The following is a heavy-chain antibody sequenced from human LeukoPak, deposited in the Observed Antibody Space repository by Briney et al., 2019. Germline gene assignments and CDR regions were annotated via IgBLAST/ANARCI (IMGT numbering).Heavy chain of an antibody. CDR3: LTIVETDLDAFDI. Sequence: PGGSLRFSCAASGFTFRKYWLHWVRQAPGKGLVWVSRINPDDGSTSYADSVKGRFTISRDNAKSTLYLQMNSLRAEDTAVYYCLTIVETDLDAFDIWGQGTKVTVSS. CDR1: GFTFRKYW. V-gene: IGHV3-74*01. D-gene: IGHD2-21*01. CDR2: INPDDGST. J-gene: IGHJ3*02.